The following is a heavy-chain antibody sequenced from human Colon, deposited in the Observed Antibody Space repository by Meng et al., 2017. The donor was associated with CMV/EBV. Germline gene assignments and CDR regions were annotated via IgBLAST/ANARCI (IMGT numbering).Heavy chain of an antibody. V-gene: IGHV1-2*02. CDR3: GTFGGDFDY. CDR1: GYTFTGYL. D-gene: IGHD3-3*01. CDR2: INPYSGDT. J-gene: IGHJ4*02. Sequence: QVHLMQSGAGMREPGASVKVSWKASGYTFTGYLIHWVRQAPGQGLEWMGWINPYSGDTIYAQKFEVGVTMTRDASITTAYLELSSLKSDDTAVYYCGTFGGDFDYWGQGTLVTVSS.